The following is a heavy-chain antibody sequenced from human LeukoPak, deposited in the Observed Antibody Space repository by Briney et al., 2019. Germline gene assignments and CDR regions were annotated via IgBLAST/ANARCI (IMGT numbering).Heavy chain of an antibody. J-gene: IGHJ2*01. Sequence: ASVKVSCKASGYTFTSYGISWVRQAPGQGLEWMGWINPNSGGTNYAQKFQGGVTMTRDTSISTAYMELTRLRSDDTAGYYCARYSSGWYFDLWGRGTLVTVSS. D-gene: IGHD6-19*01. V-gene: IGHV1-2*02. CDR1: GYTFTSYG. CDR3: ARYSSGWYFDL. CDR2: INPNSGGT.